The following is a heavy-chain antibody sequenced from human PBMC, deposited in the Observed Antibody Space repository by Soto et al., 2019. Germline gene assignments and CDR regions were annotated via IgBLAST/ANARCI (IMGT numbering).Heavy chain of an antibody. Sequence: SETLSLTCTVSGGSISSSSYYWGWIRQPPGKGLEWIGSIYYSGSTYYNPSLKSRVTISVDTSKNQFSLKLSSVTAADTVVYYCARQARGIAVFDPWGQGTLVTVSS. D-gene: IGHD6-19*01. CDR1: GGSISSSSYY. J-gene: IGHJ5*02. V-gene: IGHV4-39*01. CDR2: IYYSGST. CDR3: ARQARGIAVFDP.